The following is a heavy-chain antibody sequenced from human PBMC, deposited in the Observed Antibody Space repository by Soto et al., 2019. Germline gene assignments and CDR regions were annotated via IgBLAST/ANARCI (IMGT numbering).Heavy chain of an antibody. CDR1: GGSFSGYY. CDR3: ARAPYRGDTAMVDYFDY. V-gene: IGHV4-34*01. Sequence: SQTLSLTCAVYGGSFSGYYWSWIRQPPGKGLEWIGEINHSGSTNYNPSLKSRVTISVDTSKNQFSLKLSSVTAADTAVYYCARAPYRGDTAMVDYFDYWGQGTLVTVSS. D-gene: IGHD5-18*01. CDR2: INHSGST. J-gene: IGHJ4*02.